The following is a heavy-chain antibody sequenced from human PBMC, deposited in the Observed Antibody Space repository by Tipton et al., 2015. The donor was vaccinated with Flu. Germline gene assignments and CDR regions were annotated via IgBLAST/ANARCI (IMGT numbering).Heavy chain of an antibody. CDR1: GFTFSSFG. D-gene: IGHD3-16*01. J-gene: IGHJ4*02. CDR3: AKDITGGNSYDYFDY. Sequence: QVQLVQSGGGVVQPGGSLSLSCAASGFTFSSFGMHWVRQAPGKGLEWVAFIRYDGSNKYYGDSVKGRFTISRDNSKNTVYLQMNSLRAEDTAVYYCAKDITGGNSYDYFDYWGQGTLVTVSS. V-gene: IGHV3-30*02. CDR2: IRYDGSNK.